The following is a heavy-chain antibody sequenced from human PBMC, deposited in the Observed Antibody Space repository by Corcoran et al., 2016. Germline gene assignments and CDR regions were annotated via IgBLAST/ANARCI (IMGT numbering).Heavy chain of an antibody. J-gene: IGHJ5*02. CDR3: AGVSGGSGSYGWGWFDP. V-gene: IGHV3-53*01. CDR2: IYSGGST. D-gene: IGHD3-10*01. CDR1: GFTVSSNY. Sequence: EVQLVESGGGLIQPGGSLRLSCAASGFTVSSNYMSWVRQAPGKGLEWVSVIYSGGSTYYADSVKGRFTISRDNSKNTLYLQMNSLRAEDTAVYYCAGVSGGSGSYGWGWFDPWGQGTLVTVSS.